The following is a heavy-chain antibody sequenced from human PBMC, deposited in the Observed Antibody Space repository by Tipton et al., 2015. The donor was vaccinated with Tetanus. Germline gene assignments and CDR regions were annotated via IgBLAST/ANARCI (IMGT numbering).Heavy chain of an antibody. V-gene: IGHV1-18*01. CDR1: GYTFTSYA. CDR2: ISGYNGNS. J-gene: IGHJ4*02. CDR3: ARDQLDH. Sequence: QLVQSGGEVKKPGASVKVSCKASGYTFTSYAVTWVRQAPGHGLEWMGWISGYNGNSNFTQKFQGRLTMTRDTSTSTAYMELRSLRSDDTAVYFCARDQLDHWGQGTLVTVSS.